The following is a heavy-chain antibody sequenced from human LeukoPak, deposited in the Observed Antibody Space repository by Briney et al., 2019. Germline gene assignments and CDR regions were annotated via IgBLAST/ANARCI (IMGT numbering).Heavy chain of an antibody. CDR1: GFIFSSYW. J-gene: IGHJ4*02. D-gene: IGHD6-19*01. V-gene: IGHV3-7*01. Sequence: GGSLRLSCAASGFIFSSYWMSWVRQAPGKGLEWVANIKHDGSEKYYVDSVKGRFTISRDNAKNSLYLQMNSLRAEDTAVYYCARDVRQWLVGPWDYWGQGTLVTVSS. CDR2: IKHDGSEK. CDR3: ARDVRQWLVGPWDY.